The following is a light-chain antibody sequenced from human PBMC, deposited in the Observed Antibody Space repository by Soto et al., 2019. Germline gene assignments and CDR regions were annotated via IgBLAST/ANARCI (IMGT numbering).Light chain of an antibody. CDR2: GAS. J-gene: IGKJ1*01. CDR3: QEYGTSRS. CDR1: QSVRSSY. Sequence: EIVLTQSPGTLSLSPGESATLSCRASQSVRSSYLAWYQQKPGQAPRLLIYGASSRATGIPDRFSGSGSGTDFTLTISTLEPEDFAVYYCQEYGTSRSFGQGTKVEIK. V-gene: IGKV3-20*01.